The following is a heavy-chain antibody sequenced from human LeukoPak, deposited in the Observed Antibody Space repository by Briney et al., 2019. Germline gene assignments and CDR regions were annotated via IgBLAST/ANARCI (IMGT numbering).Heavy chain of an antibody. J-gene: IGHJ3*02. CDR3: AMRDRGYGLDI. CDR2: INGGGDIM. D-gene: IGHD3-10*01. CDR1: GFSLRAYD. Sequence: PGGSLRLSCAASGFSLRAYDLMWLRQAPGKGLDWVSIINGGGDIMMYEDSVKGRFTISRDNSKNTFYLQMNSLRVEDTAVYYCAMRDRGYGLDIWGQGTMVTVSS. V-gene: IGHV3-23*01.